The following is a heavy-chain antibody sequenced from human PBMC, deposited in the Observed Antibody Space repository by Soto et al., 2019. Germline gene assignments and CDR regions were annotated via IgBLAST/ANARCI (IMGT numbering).Heavy chain of an antibody. CDR3: ARDPNEWSPYYYYGMDV. CDR2: IWYDGSNK. D-gene: IGHD3-3*01. Sequence: QVQLVESGGGVVQPGRSLRLSCAASGFTFSSYGMHWVRQAPGKGLEWVAVIWYDGSNKYYADSVKGRFTISRDNSKNTLYLQMNSLRAEDTAVYYCARDPNEWSPYYYYGMDVWGQGTTVTVSS. CDR1: GFTFSSYG. J-gene: IGHJ6*02. V-gene: IGHV3-33*01.